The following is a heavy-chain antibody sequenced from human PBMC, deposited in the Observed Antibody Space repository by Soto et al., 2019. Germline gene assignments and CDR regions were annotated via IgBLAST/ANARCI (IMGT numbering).Heavy chain of an antibody. V-gene: IGHV3-11*05. Sequence: QVQLVESGGGLVKPGGSLRLSCSASGFTFSDYFMSWVRQAPGKGLEWVSYISSNSGYTKYADSVKGRFTISRDNAKNSLYLQMNSLRDEDTAVYYCAREGPMLRGVAEPDYWGQGTLVTVSS. CDR1: GFTFSDYF. CDR3: AREGPMLRGVAEPDY. D-gene: IGHD3-10*01. CDR2: ISSNSGYT. J-gene: IGHJ4*02.